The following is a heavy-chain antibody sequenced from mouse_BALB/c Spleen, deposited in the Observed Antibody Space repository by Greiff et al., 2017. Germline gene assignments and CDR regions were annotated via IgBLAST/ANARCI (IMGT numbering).Heavy chain of an antibody. D-gene: IGHD2-14*01. CDR3: AREYRYRYAMDY. J-gene: IGHJ4*01. Sequence: VQLKESGGGLVQPGGSRKLSCAASGFTFSSFGMHWVRQAPEKGLEWVAYISSGSSTIYYADTVKGRFTISRDNPKNTLFLQMTSLRSEDTAMYYCAREYRYRYAMDYWGQGTSVTVSS. CDR1: GFTFSSFG. V-gene: IGHV5-17*02. CDR2: ISSGSSTI.